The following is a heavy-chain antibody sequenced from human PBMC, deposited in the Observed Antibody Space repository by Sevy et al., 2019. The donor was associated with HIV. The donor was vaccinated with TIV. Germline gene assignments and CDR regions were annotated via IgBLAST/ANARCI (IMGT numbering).Heavy chain of an antibody. J-gene: IGHJ4*02. CDR3: ASERPDSSGWFDY. CDR2: IYSGGST. Sequence: GGSLRLSCAASGFTVSRNYMSWVRQAPGKGLEWVSVIYSGGSTYYADSVKGRFTISRDNSKNTLYLQMNSLRAEDTAGYYCASERPDSSGWFDYWGQGTLVTVSS. CDR1: GFTVSRNY. D-gene: IGHD3-22*01. V-gene: IGHV3-53*01.